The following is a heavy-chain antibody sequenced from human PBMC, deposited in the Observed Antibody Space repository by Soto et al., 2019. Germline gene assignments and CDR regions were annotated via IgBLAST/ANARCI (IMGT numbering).Heavy chain of an antibody. D-gene: IGHD2-15*01. J-gene: IGHJ4*02. CDR3: AVVVVAGARHY. V-gene: IGHV1-3*01. CDR1: GYTFASYA. Sequence: QVPLVQSGAEVKKPGASVKVSCKASGYTFASYAMHWVRQAPGQRLEWMGWINAGNGNTKYSQKFQGRVTITRDTSAHTADMQLSSMRSEDTAVYDGAVVVVAGARHYGGQGTLVTVSP. CDR2: INAGNGNT.